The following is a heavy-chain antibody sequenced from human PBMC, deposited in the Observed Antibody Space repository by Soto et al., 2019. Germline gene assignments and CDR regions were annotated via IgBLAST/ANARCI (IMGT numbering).Heavy chain of an antibody. CDR2: IIPIFGTA. V-gene: IGHV1-69*13. CDR1: GATFSSYA. J-gene: IGHJ3*02. CDR3: ARGPREKSSFLDRLYAAFDI. D-gene: IGHD3-3*02. Sequence: GASVKTSCKAPGATFSSYAISWVRHAPGQGLEWMGGIIPIFGTANYAQEFQGRVTITADESTSTAYMELSSLRSEDTAVYYCARGPREKSSFLDRLYAAFDIWGQGTMVTVSS.